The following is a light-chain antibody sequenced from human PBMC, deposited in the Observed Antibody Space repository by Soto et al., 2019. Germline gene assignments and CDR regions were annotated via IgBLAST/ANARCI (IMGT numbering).Light chain of an antibody. CDR1: QGISSW. Sequence: DIQMTQSPSSVSASVGDRVTITCRASQGISSWLAWYQQKPAKAPKLLIYAASSLQSGVPSRFSGSGSETDFTLPITSLQPEDFATYYCQATYGTLRPTFGGGTKVEIK. V-gene: IGKV1-12*01. J-gene: IGKJ4*01. CDR3: QATYGTLRPT. CDR2: AAS.